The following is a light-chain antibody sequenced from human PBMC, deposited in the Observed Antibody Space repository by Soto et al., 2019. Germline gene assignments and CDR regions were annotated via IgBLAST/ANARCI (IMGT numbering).Light chain of an antibody. CDR1: QGISSY. J-gene: IGKJ5*01. Sequence: DIQLTQSPSFLSASVGDRVTITCRASQGISSYLAWYQQKPGKAPKLLIYAASTLQSGVPSRFSGSGSGTEFTLTISCLQPEDSATYYCQQLNSGIIFGQGTRLEIK. V-gene: IGKV1-9*01. CDR2: AAS. CDR3: QQLNSGII.